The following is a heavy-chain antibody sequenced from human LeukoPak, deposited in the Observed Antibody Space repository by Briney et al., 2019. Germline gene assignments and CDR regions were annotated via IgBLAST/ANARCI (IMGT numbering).Heavy chain of an antibody. D-gene: IGHD2-15*01. V-gene: IGHV5-51*01. Sequence: GESLKISCKGSGYSFTTYWIGWVRHMPGKGLEWMGIIYPGDSDTRYSPSFQGQFPISPDKSISTAYLQWSSLKASDTAMYYCARNNCSGGSCYWAPFDYWAREPWSPSPQ. CDR2: IYPGDSDT. CDR1: GYSFTTYW. CDR3: ARNNCSGGSCYWAPFDY. J-gene: IGHJ4*02.